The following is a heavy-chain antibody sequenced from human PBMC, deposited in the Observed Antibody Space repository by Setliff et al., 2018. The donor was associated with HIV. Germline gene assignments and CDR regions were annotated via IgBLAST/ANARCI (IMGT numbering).Heavy chain of an antibody. CDR3: GKDRTDVAATIANY. V-gene: IGHV3-30*04. J-gene: IGHJ4*02. CDR1: GFTFRNYA. D-gene: IGHD5-12*01. Sequence: PGGSLRLSCVVSGFTFRNYAMHWVRQAPGTGLQCMAVISTDGSEKYYADSVKGRFTISRDNAKNSLYLQMNSLRAEDTAVYYCGKDRTDVAATIANYWGQGTLVTVSS. CDR2: ISTDGSEK.